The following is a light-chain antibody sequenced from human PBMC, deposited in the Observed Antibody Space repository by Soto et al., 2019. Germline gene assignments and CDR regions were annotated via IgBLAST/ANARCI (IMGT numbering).Light chain of an antibody. CDR3: QQYDTSPRT. CDR1: QRVSSNY. Sequence: EVMLTQSPGTLSLSPGERATLSCRASQRVSSNYLAWYQQKSGQAPRLLIYGASNRATGIPDRLSGSGSGTDFTLTIRRLEPEDFAVYYCQQYDTSPRTFGQGTKVEFK. V-gene: IGKV3-20*01. CDR2: GAS. J-gene: IGKJ1*01.